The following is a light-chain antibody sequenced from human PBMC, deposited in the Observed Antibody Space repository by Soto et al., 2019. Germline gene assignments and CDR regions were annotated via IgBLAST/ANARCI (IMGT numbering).Light chain of an antibody. J-gene: IGKJ3*01. V-gene: IGKV4-1*01. CDR3: QQYYTTPFT. CDR2: WAS. Sequence: DIVMTQSPASLAVSLGERATINCKSSQSVLYSSKNKNYLAWYQQKPGQPPNLLIYWASTRESGVPDRFSGSGSGTDFTLTITSLQAEDVAAYYCQQYYTTPFTFGPGTKVDIE. CDR1: QSVLYSSKNKNY.